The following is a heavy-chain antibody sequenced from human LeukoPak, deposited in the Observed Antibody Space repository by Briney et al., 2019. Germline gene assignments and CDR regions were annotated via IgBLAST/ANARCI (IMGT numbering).Heavy chain of an antibody. D-gene: IGHD3-22*01. CDR1: GYTFTGYY. CDR2: INPNSGGT. CDR3: ARSYYDSSGYPEGFDY. V-gene: IGHV1-2*02. J-gene: IGHJ4*02. Sequence: ASVKVSCKASGYTFTGYYMHCVRQAPGQGLEWMGWINPNSGGTNYAQKFQGRVTMTRDTSISTAYMELSRLRSDDTAVYYCARSYYDSSGYPEGFDYWGQGTLVTVSS.